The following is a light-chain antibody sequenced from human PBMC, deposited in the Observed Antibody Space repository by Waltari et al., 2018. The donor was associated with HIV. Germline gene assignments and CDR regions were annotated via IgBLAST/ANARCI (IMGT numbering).Light chain of an antibody. CDR1: PPNIGNNH. V-gene: IGLV1-51*01. J-gene: IGLJ2*01. Sequence: QSVLTQPPSVSAPPGQKVTIPCSGKPPNIGNNHVTCYRNVHGFAPKLLIFDNIKRPSGIPARFSGSKSDTSATLGITGLQTGDEADYYCATWDSSLSVVLFGGGTKLTVL. CDR3: ATWDSSLSVVL. CDR2: DNI.